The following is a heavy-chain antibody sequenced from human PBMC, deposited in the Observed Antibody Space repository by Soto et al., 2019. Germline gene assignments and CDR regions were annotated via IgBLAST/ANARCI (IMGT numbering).Heavy chain of an antibody. J-gene: IGHJ4*02. CDR2: IIPVFGTT. V-gene: IGHV1-69*13. D-gene: IGHD3-16*01. CDR1: GGLFSSFA. CDR3: ARGGGPYVWFNEF. Sequence: SVKVSCKDSGGLFSSFAISWVRQAPGQGLEWMGGIIPVFGTTNYAQKFQGRVTITADESTNTAYMELSSLTSDDTAMYYCARGGGPYVWFNEFWGQGTRVTVSS.